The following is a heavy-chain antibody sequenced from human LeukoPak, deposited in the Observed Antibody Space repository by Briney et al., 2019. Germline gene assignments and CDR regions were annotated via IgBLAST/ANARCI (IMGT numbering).Heavy chain of an antibody. Sequence: PGGSLRLSCAASGFTFSSYAMSWVRQAPGKGLEWVSVIYSGGSTYYADSVKGRFTISRDNSKNTLYLQMNSLRAEDTAVYYCARDQYYYDSSGSPRYFQHWGQGTLVTVSS. CDR2: IYSGGST. CDR3: ARDQYYYDSSGSPRYFQH. V-gene: IGHV3-66*02. CDR1: GFTFSSYA. D-gene: IGHD3-22*01. J-gene: IGHJ1*01.